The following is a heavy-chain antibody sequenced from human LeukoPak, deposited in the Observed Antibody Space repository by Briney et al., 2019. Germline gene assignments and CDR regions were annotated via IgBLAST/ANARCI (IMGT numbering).Heavy chain of an antibody. V-gene: IGHV3-30*02. J-gene: IGHJ3*02. CDR1: GFTFSNYG. Sequence: GGSLRLSCVASGFTFSNYGMHWVRQAPGKGLGWVAYIRYDGGDKYYADSVKGRFTISRDNSKNTLYLQMNSLRAEDMAVYFCAKCMDSWYERGVSDIWGQGTMVTVSS. CDR2: IRYDGGDK. D-gene: IGHD3-10*01. CDR3: AKCMDSWYERGVSDI.